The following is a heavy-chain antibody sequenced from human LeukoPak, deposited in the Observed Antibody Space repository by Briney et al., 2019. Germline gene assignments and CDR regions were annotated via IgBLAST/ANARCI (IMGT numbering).Heavy chain of an antibody. J-gene: IGHJ3*02. CDR1: GGSISSSTYY. CDR3: ARAYYYASSAFDI. CDR2: IYYGGST. D-gene: IGHD3-22*01. V-gene: IGHV4-39*01. Sequence: SETLSLTCTVSGGSISSSTYYWGWIRQPPGKGLEWIGSIYYGGSTYYNPSLKSRVIISVDTSKNQFSLKLSSVTAADTAVYYCARAYYYASSAFDIWGQGTMVTVSS.